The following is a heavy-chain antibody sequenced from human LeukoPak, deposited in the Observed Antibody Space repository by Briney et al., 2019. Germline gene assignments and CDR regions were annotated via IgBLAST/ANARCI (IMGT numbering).Heavy chain of an antibody. V-gene: IGHV4-39*01. CDR3: ARHSGSGSLSRPFDP. CDR2: IYYTGST. J-gene: IGHJ5*02. CDR1: GGSVSSTEFY. Sequence: SETLSLTCTVSGGSVSSTEFYWAGIPQPPGKGLQWIGNIYYTGSTYYNPSLNSRVTMSVDTSQNRFSLKMTSVTAADTAVYYCARHSGSGSLSRPFDPWGQGTLVTVSS. D-gene: IGHD3-10*01.